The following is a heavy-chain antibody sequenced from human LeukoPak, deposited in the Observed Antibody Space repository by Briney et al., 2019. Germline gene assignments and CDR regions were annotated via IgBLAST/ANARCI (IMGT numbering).Heavy chain of an antibody. V-gene: IGHV3-23*01. CDR3: AKFPSGEDTAMVYPGEADY. Sequence: GGSLRLSCAASGFTFSSYAMSWVRQAPGKGLEWVSAISGSGGSTYYADSVKGRFTISRDNSKNTLYLQMNSLRAEDTAVYYCAKFPSGEDTAMVYPGEADYWGQGTLVTVSS. D-gene: IGHD5-18*01. CDR1: GFTFSSYA. CDR2: ISGSGGST. J-gene: IGHJ4*02.